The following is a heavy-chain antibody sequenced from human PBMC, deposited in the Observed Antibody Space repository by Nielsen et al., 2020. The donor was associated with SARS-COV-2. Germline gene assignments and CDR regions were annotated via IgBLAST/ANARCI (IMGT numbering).Heavy chain of an antibody. CDR3: ARDNPFTVWFGELTGRNAMDV. V-gene: IGHV3-74*01. CDR2: IKSDGSGT. Sequence: GESLKISCAASGFTFSIYWIHWVRQAPGKGLAWVSRIKSDGSGTIYADSVEGRFTISRDNAKNSLYLQMNSLRAEDTAVYYCARDNPFTVWFGELTGRNAMDVWGQGTTVTVSS. CDR1: GFTFSIYW. D-gene: IGHD3-10*01. J-gene: IGHJ6*02.